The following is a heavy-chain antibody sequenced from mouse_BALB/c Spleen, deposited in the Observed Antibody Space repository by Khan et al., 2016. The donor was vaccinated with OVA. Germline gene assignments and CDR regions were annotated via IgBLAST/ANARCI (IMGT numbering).Heavy chain of an antibody. CDR3: ARSGYGYGAY. D-gene: IGHD1-2*01. CDR1: GYAFTNYL. J-gene: IGHJ3*01. V-gene: IGHV1-54*01. Sequence: QVQLKQSGAELVRPGTSVTVSCKASGYAFTNYLIEWLKQRPGQGLEWIGVINPGSGGTNYNEKFKGKATLTADKSSSTAYMHLSSLTSDDSAVYFCARSGYGYGAYWGQGTLVTVSA. CDR2: INPGSGGT.